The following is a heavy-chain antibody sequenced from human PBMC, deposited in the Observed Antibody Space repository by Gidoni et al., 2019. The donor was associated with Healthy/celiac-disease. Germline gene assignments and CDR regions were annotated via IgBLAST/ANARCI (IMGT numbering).Heavy chain of an antibody. D-gene: IGHD6-13*01. V-gene: IGHV4-31*03. Sequence: QVQLQESGPGLVKPSQTLSLTRTVSGGSISSGGYYWSWIRQHPGKGLEWIGYIYYSGSTYYNPSLKSRVTISVDTSKNQFSLKLSSVTAADTAVYYCARGVGIAAAGTTGPADYWGQGTLVTVSS. J-gene: IGHJ4*02. CDR2: IYYSGST. CDR3: ARGVGIAAAGTTGPADY. CDR1: GGSISSGGYY.